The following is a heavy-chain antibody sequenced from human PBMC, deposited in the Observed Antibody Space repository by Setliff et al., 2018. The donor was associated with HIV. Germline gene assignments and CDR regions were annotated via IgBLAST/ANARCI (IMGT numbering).Heavy chain of an antibody. CDR1: GGSISRSSYY. CDR3: VATTHNFWSAYTS. V-gene: IGHV4-39*01. Sequence: PSETLSLTCNVSGGSISRSSYYWGWIRQPPGKGLEWIGSFHYSGSTSYNPSLRSRVTISVDTSKYQFSLKLTSVTAPDTAVYYCVATTHNFWSAYTSWGQGTPVTVSS. D-gene: IGHD3-3*01. CDR2: FHYSGST. J-gene: IGHJ4*02.